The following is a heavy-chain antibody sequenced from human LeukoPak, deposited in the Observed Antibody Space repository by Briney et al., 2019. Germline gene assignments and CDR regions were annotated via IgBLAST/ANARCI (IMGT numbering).Heavy chain of an antibody. Sequence: PSETLSLTCTVSGGSISSYYWSWIRQPPGKGLEWIGYIYYSGSTNYNPSLKSRVTISVDTSKNQFSLKLSSVTAADTAVYYCARVTQALVMDYWGQGTLVTVSS. CDR2: IYYSGST. CDR1: GGSISSYY. V-gene: IGHV4-59*01. J-gene: IGHJ4*02. CDR3: ARVTQALVMDY.